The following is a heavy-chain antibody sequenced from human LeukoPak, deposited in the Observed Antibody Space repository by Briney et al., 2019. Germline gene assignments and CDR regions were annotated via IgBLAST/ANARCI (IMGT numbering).Heavy chain of an antibody. V-gene: IGHV4-30-2*01. CDR3: AREGYYDSSGYNWFDP. D-gene: IGHD3-22*01. CDR1: GGSISSGGYS. CDR2: IYHSGST. Sequence: SETLSLTCAVSGGSISSGGYSWSWIRQPPGKGLEWNGYIYHSGSTYYNPSLKSRVTISVDRSKNQFSLRLTSVTAADTAVYYCAREGYYDSSGYNWFDPWGQGALVTVSS. J-gene: IGHJ5*02.